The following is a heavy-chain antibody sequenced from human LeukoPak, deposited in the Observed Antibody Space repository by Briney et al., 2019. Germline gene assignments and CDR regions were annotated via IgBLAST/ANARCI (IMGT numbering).Heavy chain of an antibody. CDR1: GGSFSGYY. D-gene: IGHD3-10*01. J-gene: IGHJ4*02. V-gene: IGHV4-34*01. Sequence: SSETLSLTCAVYGGSFSGYYWSWIRQPPGRGLEWIGEINHSGSTNYNPSLKSRVTISVDTSKTQFSLKLSSVTAADTAVYYCFGGGYGSGRGYFDYWGQGTLVTVSS. CDR2: INHSGST. CDR3: FGGGYGSGRGYFDY.